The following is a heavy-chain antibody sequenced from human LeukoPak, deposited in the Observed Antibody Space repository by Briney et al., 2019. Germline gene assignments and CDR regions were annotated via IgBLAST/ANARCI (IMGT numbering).Heavy chain of an antibody. CDR2: IWYDGSNK. Sequence: GGSLRLSCAASGFTFSSYGMHWVRQAPGKGLEWVAVIWYDGSNKYYADSVKGRFTISRDNSKNTLYLQMNSLRAEDTAVYYCARDSHVGTAMVGWFDPWGQGTLVTVSS. J-gene: IGHJ5*02. V-gene: IGHV3-33*01. CDR1: GFTFSSYG. D-gene: IGHD5-18*01. CDR3: ARDSHVGTAMVGWFDP.